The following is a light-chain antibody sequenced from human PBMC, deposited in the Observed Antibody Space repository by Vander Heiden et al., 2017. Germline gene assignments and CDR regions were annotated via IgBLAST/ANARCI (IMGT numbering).Light chain of an antibody. Sequence: EIVLTQSPGTLSLSPGERATLPCRARQSLSSSYLAWYQHKPGQAPRLLIYGSSTRATGFPDRFSGSGSGTDFTLTISRLEPEDFAVYYCQKYGSSSPWTFGQGTKVEIK. CDR2: GSS. J-gene: IGKJ1*01. CDR1: QSLSSSY. CDR3: QKYGSSSPWT. V-gene: IGKV3-20*01.